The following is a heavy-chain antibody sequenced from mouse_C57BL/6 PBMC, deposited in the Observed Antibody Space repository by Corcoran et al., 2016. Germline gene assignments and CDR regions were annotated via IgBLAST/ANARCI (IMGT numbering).Heavy chain of an antibody. Sequence: QIQLVQSGPEVKKPGETVRISCKASGYTFTTYGMSWVKQAPGKGLKWRGWINTYSGVPTYADDFKGRFAFSLETSASTAYLQINNLKNEDTATYFCASGTVVATDYFDYWGQGTTLTVSS. D-gene: IGHD1-1*01. CDR2: INTYSGVP. J-gene: IGHJ2*01. CDR3: ASGTVVATDYFDY. CDR1: GYTFTTYG. V-gene: IGHV9-3*01.